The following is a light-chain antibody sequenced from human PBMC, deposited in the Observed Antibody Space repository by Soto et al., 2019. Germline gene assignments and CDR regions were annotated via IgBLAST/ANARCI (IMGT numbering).Light chain of an antibody. J-gene: IGKJ4*01. V-gene: IGKV3-20*01. CDR3: QLRRFT. CDR2: GAS. Sequence: EIVLTQSPGTLSLSPGERATLSCRASQSVSSSYLAWYQQKPGQAPRLLIYGASSRATGIPDRFSGSGSGTDFTLTISRLEPEDFAVYYCQLRRFTFGGGTKVEFK. CDR1: QSVSSSY.